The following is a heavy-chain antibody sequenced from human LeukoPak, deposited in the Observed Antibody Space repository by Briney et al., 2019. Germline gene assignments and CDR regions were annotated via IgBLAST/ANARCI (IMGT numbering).Heavy chain of an antibody. V-gene: IGHV3-30-3*01. CDR2: ISYDGGSNK. J-gene: IGHJ4*02. CDR3: AREERGHLVGY. D-gene: IGHD6-6*01. Sequence: GRSLRLSCAASGFTFSGYAMHWVRQAPGKGLEWVALISYDGGSNKYYADSVKGRFTISRDNSKNTLCLQMNSLRAEDTAVYYCAREERGHLVGYWGQGILVTVSS. CDR1: GFTFSGYA.